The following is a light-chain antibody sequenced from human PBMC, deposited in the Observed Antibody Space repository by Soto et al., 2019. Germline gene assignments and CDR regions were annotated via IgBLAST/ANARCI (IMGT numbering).Light chain of an antibody. CDR1: QSLVYSDGNTY. CDR2: KVS. J-gene: IGKJ1*01. Sequence: VVKTRALLSLPVTLGQPASISCRSSQSLVYSDGNTYLNWFQQRPGQSPRRLIYKVSNRDSGVPDRFSGSGSGTDFTLKISRVEAEDVGGYCCMQGTHLPPTFGQGGKV. CDR3: MQGTHLPPT. V-gene: IGKV2-30*01.